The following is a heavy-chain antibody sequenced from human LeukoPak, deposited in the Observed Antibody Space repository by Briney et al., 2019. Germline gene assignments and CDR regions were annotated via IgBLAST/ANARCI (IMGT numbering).Heavy chain of an antibody. D-gene: IGHD6-19*01. CDR2: IRYDGSNK. V-gene: IGHV3-30*02. CDR3: AKDREGYSSGLFDY. Sequence: GGSLRLSCAVSGFTFSSYGMHWVRQAPGKGLEWVAFIRYDGSNKYYADSVKGRFTISRDNSKNTLYLQMNSLRAEDTAVYYCAKDREGYSSGLFDYWGQGTLVTVSS. J-gene: IGHJ4*02. CDR1: GFTFSSYG.